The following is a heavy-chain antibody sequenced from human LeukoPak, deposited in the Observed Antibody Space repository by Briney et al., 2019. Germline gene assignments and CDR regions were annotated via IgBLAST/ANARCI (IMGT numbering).Heavy chain of an antibody. V-gene: IGHV3-21*01. J-gene: IGHJ4*02. CDR2: ISSSSSYI. CDR3: ARDLMSRVVTPY. D-gene: IGHD4-23*01. Sequence: GGSLRLSCAASGFTFSSYSMNWVRQAPGKGLEWVSSISSSSSYIYYADSVKGRFTISRDNAKNTLYLQMNSLGAEDTAVYYCARDLMSRVVTPYWGQGTLVTVSS. CDR1: GFTFSSYS.